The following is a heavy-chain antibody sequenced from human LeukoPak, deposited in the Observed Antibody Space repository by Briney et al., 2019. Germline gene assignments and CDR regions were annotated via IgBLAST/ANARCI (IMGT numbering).Heavy chain of an antibody. D-gene: IGHD1-20*01. Sequence: GGSLRLSCVASEFTFSSVWMSWVRQAPGKGLEWVANINQEGSVKYYLDSVKGRFTISRDNAKKSLYLQMNSLRAEDTAMYYCVRDNWNDVYWGQGSLVTVSS. J-gene: IGHJ4*02. V-gene: IGHV3-7*01. CDR2: INQEGSVK. CDR3: VRDNWNDVY. CDR1: EFTFSSVW.